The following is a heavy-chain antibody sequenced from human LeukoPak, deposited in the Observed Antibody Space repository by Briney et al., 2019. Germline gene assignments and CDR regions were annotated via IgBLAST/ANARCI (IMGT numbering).Heavy chain of an antibody. CDR3: ARDRGIAVAGGEDAFDI. CDR1: GGSISSSSYY. Sequence: KASETLSLTCTVSGGSISSSSYYWGWIRQPPGKGLEWIGSIYYSGSTYYDPSLKSRVTISVDTSKNQFSLKLSSVTAADTAVYYCARDRGIAVAGGEDAFDIWGQGTMVTVSS. CDR2: IYYSGST. V-gene: IGHV4-39*07. J-gene: IGHJ3*02. D-gene: IGHD6-19*01.